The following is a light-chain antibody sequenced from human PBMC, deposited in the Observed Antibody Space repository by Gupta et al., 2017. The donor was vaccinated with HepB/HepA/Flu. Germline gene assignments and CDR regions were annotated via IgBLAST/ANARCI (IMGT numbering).Light chain of an antibody. CDR1: ISDVGGYNY. J-gene: IGLJ2*01. Sequence: QSALTQPASVSGSPGQSITISCTGTISDVGGYNYVSWYQQHQGKAPRLMIYDVSNRPSGVSNRFSGSKSGNTASLTISGLQAEDEADYYCSSYTSSSVVFGGGTKLTVL. CDR2: DVS. V-gene: IGLV2-14*03. CDR3: SSYTSSSVV.